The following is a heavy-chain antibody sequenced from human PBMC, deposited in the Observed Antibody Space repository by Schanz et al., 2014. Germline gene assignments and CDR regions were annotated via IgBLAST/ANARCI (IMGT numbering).Heavy chain of an antibody. CDR2: MSYDGSIK. CDR3: TKDSTHIDSVLVPTAIDY. V-gene: IGHV3-30*18. D-gene: IGHD2-2*01. J-gene: IGHJ4*02. Sequence: QVQLVESGGGVVQPGRSLRLSCAASGFTFSSYGMHWVRQAPGKGLEWVAAMSYDGSIKYYGDSVKGRFTISRDNSKNTLYLHMNTLRSEDTAVYYWTKDSTHIDSVLVPTAIDYWGQGTLVTVSS. CDR1: GFTFSSYG.